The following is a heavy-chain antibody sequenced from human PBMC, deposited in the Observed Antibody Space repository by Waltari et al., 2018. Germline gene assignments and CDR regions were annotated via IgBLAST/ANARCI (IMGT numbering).Heavy chain of an antibody. CDR3: ARVGIAVAGKAFDI. Sequence: QVQLVQSGAEVKKPGASVKVSCKASGYTFTSYAMHWVRQAPGQRLDWMGWINAGKGNTKYSQKFQGRVTITRDTSASTAYMELSSLRSEDTAVYYCARVGIAVAGKAFDIWGQGTMVTVSS. J-gene: IGHJ3*02. CDR2: INAGKGNT. CDR1: GYTFTSYA. V-gene: IGHV1-3*01. D-gene: IGHD6-19*01.